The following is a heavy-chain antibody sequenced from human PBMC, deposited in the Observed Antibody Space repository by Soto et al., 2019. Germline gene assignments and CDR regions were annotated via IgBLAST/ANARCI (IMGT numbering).Heavy chain of an antibody. V-gene: IGHV1-46*01. CDR3: ARPLVLRGADYYGMDV. CDR1: GYTFTSYY. D-gene: IGHD6-13*01. J-gene: IGHJ6*02. Sequence: GASVKVSCKASGYTFTSYYMHWVRQAPGQGLEWMGIINPSGGSTSYAQKFQGRVTMTRDTSTSTVYMELSSLRSEDTAVYYCARPLVLRGADYYGMDVWGQGTTVTVSS. CDR2: INPSGGST.